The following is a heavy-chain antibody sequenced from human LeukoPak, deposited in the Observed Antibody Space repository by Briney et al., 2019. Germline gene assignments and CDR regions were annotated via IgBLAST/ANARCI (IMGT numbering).Heavy chain of an antibody. CDR3: ARGPHYYDSSGYALYYFDY. CDR1: GGSISSYY. V-gene: IGHV4-59*01. CDR2: IYYSGST. Sequence: SETLSLTCTVSGGSISSYYRSWIRQPPGKGLEWIGYIYYSGSTNYNPSLKSRVTISVDTSKNQFSLKLSSVTAADTAVYYCARGPHYYDSSGYALYYFDYWGQGTLVTVSS. J-gene: IGHJ4*02. D-gene: IGHD3-22*01.